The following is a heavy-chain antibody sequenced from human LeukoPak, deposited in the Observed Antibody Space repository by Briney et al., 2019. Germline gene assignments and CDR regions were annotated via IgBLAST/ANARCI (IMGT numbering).Heavy chain of an antibody. V-gene: IGHV4-59*01. Sequence: SETLSLTCTVSGGSISSYYWSWIRQPPGKGLEWIGYIYYSGSTNYNPSLKSRVTISVDTSKNQFSLKLSSVTAADTAVYYCARDPRDGGLSWFEPWDHGTL. J-gene: IGHJ5*02. D-gene: IGHD4-23*01. CDR3: ARDPRDGGLSWFEP. CDR1: GGSISSYY. CDR2: IYYSGST.